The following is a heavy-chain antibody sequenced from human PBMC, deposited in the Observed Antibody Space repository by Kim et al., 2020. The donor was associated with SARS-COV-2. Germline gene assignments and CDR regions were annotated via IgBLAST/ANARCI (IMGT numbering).Heavy chain of an antibody. Sequence: GETTDYAEPVKGMFTISRDDSKNTLFLQMNSLKTEDTAVYYCATGVSTFDSWGQGTLVTVSS. CDR2: GETT. V-gene: IGHV3-15*01. D-gene: IGHD3-10*01. J-gene: IGHJ4*02. CDR3: ATGVSTFDS.